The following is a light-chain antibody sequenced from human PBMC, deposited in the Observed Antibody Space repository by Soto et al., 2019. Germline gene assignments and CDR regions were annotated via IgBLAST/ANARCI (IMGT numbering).Light chain of an antibody. CDR1: SSDVGAYNS. J-gene: IGLJ1*01. CDR2: KGT. CDR3: RSSAPESTYV. V-gene: IGLV2-23*01. Sequence: QSALAQPASVSGSPGQSITISCTGTSSDVGAYNSVSWYQQHPHRAPQVIIYKGTQRPSGVSNRFSGSTSGNAASLTISALQTDDEADYFCRSSAPESTYVCGTGTKVTVL.